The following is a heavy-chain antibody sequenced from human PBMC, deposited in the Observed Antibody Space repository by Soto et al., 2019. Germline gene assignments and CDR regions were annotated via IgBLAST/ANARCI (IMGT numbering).Heavy chain of an antibody. V-gene: IGHV1-46*01. CDR2: VNPRGGST. J-gene: IGHJ1*01. CDR1: GYIFTAYS. D-gene: IGHD2-15*01. CDR3: AREENCSDGICYSEYFQR. Sequence: ASVKVSCKASGYIFTAYSMHWVRQAPGQGLEWMGVVNPRGGSTNYAQKFQGRITMTRDTSTSTVYMDLSSLTSEDTAVYYCAREENCSDGICYSEYFQRWGQGTLVTVSS.